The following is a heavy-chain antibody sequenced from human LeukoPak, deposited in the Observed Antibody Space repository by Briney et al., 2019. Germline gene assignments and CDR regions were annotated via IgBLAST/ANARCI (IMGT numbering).Heavy chain of an antibody. CDR3: AREMGYSGYDYDWYFDL. V-gene: IGHV4-38-2*02. D-gene: IGHD5-12*01. CDR1: GYSISSGYY. Sequence: PSETLSLTCTVSGYSISSGYYWGWIRQPPGKELEWIGSIYHSGSTYYNPSLKSRVTISVDTSKNQFSLKLSSVTAADTAVYYCAREMGYSGYDYDWYFDLWGRGTLVTVSS. CDR2: IYHSGST. J-gene: IGHJ2*01.